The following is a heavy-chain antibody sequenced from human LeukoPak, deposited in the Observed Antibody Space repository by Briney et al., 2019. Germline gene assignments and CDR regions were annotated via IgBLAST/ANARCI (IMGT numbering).Heavy chain of an antibody. D-gene: IGHD1-26*01. J-gene: IGHJ4*02. Sequence: GGSLRLSYAASGFTFSSYGMHWVRQAPGKGLEWVAVLWFDGNNKYYADSVKGRFTISRDNSKNTLSLQMNSLRAEDTAVYYCARERLREVPEHYFDYWGQGTLVTVSS. CDR1: GFTFSSYG. CDR3: ARERLREVPEHYFDY. V-gene: IGHV3-33*01. CDR2: LWFDGNNK.